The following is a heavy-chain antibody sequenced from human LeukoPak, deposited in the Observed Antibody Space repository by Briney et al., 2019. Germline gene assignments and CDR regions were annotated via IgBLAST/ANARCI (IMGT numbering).Heavy chain of an antibody. Sequence: GGSLRLSCAASGFTFSNYGMHWVRQAPGKGLEWVALISHDGVNKYYADSVKGRFTISRDNSKNTLYLRMNSLRVEDTALYYCAKLRELVTYYYYYGLDVWGQGTTVTVSS. CDR2: ISHDGVNK. V-gene: IGHV3-30*18. CDR3: AKLRELVTYYYYYGLDV. D-gene: IGHD1-1*01. CDR1: GFTFSNYG. J-gene: IGHJ6*02.